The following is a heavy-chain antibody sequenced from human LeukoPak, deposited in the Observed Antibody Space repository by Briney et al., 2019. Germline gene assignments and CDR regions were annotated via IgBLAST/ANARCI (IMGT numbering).Heavy chain of an antibody. J-gene: IGHJ4*02. D-gene: IGHD5-18*01. V-gene: IGHV4-39*01. Sequence: PSETLSLTCTVSGCSISSSSYNWGCLRQPPGKGRGWIGSIYYSGSTYYNQSLKSRVTISVDTSKNQFSLKLSSVTAADTAVYYCASQPVDTAMVTGYWGQGTLVTVST. CDR3: ASQPVDTAMVTGY. CDR2: IYYSGST. CDR1: GCSISSSSYN.